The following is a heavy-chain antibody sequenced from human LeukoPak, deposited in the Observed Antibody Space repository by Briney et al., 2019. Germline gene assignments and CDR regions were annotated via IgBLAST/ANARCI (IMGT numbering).Heavy chain of an antibody. V-gene: IGHV4-59*01. Sequence: SETLSLTCTVSGGSINSYYWTWIRQPPGRGLEWIANVYNSGSTNYNPSLKSRVTISVDMFKNQFSLKLTSVTAADTAVYYCARLRSGMDVWGQGTTVTVSS. CDR3: ARLRSGMDV. CDR1: GGSINSYY. CDR2: VYNSGST. J-gene: IGHJ6*02.